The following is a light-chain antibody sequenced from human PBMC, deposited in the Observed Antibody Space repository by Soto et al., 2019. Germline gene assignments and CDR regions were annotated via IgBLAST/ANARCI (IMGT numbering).Light chain of an antibody. J-gene: IGKJ1*01. CDR1: QSINNL. CDR2: DVS. Sequence: QMTQSPSTLSASVGVRVTITCRASQSINNLLAWYQQKPGKAPKFLIYDVSTLESGVPSRFSGSGSGTEFTLTISSLQPDDFATYYCQQYNAFWTFGQGTKVDI. V-gene: IGKV1-5*01. CDR3: QQYNAFWT.